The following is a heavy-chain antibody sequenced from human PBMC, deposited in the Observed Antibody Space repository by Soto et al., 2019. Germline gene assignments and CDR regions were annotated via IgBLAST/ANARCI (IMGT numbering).Heavy chain of an antibody. CDR2: TYYRSKWYN. J-gene: IGHJ6*02. CDR3: ARDVLQQADCPGYYCYGMDV. Sequence: SQTLSLTCAISGDSVSSNSAAWNWIRQSPSRGLEWLGRTYYRSKWYNDYAVSVKSRITINPDTSKNQFSLQLNSATPEDTAVYYCARDVLQQADCPGYYCYGMDVWGQGTTVTVSS. V-gene: IGHV6-1*01. CDR1: GDSVSSNSAA. D-gene: IGHD2-21*01.